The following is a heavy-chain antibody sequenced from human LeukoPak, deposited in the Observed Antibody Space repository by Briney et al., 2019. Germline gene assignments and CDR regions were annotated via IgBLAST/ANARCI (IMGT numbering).Heavy chain of an antibody. D-gene: IGHD2-15*01. CDR1: GFTFSNYA. Sequence: GGSLRLSCAASGFTFSNYAMSWVRQAPAKGLEWVSVIYSGGSTYYADSVKGRFTISRDNSKNTLYLQMNSLRAEDTAVYYCARPRSSGGWPAYYYYGMDVWGQGTTVTVSS. V-gene: IGHV3-53*01. CDR3: ARPRSSGGWPAYYYYGMDV. J-gene: IGHJ6*02. CDR2: IYSGGST.